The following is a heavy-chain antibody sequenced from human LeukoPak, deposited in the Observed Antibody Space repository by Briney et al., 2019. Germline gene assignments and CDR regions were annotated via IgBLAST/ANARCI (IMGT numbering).Heavy chain of an antibody. CDR1: GGSISSYY. V-gene: IGHV4-59*12. J-gene: IGHJ4*02. D-gene: IGHD5-12*01. CDR3: ARGLVATTPDY. CDR2: IYYSGST. Sequence: SETLSLTCTVSGGSISSYYWSWMRQPPGKGLEWIGYIYYSGSTNYNPSLKSRVTISVDTSKNQFSLKLSSVTAADTAVYYCARGLVATTPDYWGQGTLVTVSS.